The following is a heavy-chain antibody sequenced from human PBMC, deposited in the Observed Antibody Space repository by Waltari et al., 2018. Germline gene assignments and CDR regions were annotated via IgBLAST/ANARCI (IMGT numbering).Heavy chain of an antibody. J-gene: IGHJ4*02. CDR2: IYSDGGA. Sequence: EVHLAQSGGGLIQPGGSLRLSCAVSGFTISTNQMSWVRQAPEKGLEWVSVIYSDGGAYYADAVEGRFTISRDIRNNMLYIQMNSLRVEDTAVYYCVKTLGWEWGQGTLVTVSS. D-gene: IGHD1-26*01. CDR1: GFTISTNQ. V-gene: IGHV3-53*01. CDR3: VKTLGWE.